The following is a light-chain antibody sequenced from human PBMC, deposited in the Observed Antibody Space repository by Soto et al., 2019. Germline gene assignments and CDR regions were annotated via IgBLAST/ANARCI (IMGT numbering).Light chain of an antibody. CDR2: GTS. V-gene: IGKV3-20*01. CDR1: QSVSRSY. CDR3: QQYGNSLRT. J-gene: IGKJ1*01. Sequence: EIVLTQSPGTLSLSPGERATLSCRASQSVSRSYLAWYQLKPGQAPRLLIYGTSSRATGIRDRFSGSGSGTDFTLTISRLEPEDFAVYYCQQYGNSLRTFGQGTKVEIK.